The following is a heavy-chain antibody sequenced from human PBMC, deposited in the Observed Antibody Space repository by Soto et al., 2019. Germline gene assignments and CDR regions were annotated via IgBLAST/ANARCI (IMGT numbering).Heavy chain of an antibody. CDR3: AKNPSSGYSYGFHYYYYGMDV. CDR2: IYYSGST. D-gene: IGHD5-18*01. V-gene: IGHV4-39*01. Sequence: QLQLQESGPGLVKPSETLSLTCTVSGGSISSSSYYWGWIRQPPGKGLEWIGSIYYSGSTYYNPSLKSRVTLAVDTSKNQFSLKLSAVTAADTSVYYCAKNPSSGYSYGFHYYYYGMDVWGQGTTVTVSS. J-gene: IGHJ6*02. CDR1: GGSISSSSYY.